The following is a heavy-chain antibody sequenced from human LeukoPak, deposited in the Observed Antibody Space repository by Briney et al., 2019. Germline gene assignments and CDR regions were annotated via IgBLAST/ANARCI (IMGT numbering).Heavy chain of an antibody. CDR1: GGSFSGYY. CDR3: ARHRGRTYFDY. D-gene: IGHD1-7*01. J-gene: IGHJ4*02. CDR2: INHSGRT. Sequence: SETLSLTCAVYGGSFSGYYWSWIRQPPGKGLEWIGEINHSGRTNYNPSLKSRVTISVDTSKNQFSLKLSSVTAADTAVYYCARHRGRTYFDYWGQGTLVTVSS. V-gene: IGHV4-34*01.